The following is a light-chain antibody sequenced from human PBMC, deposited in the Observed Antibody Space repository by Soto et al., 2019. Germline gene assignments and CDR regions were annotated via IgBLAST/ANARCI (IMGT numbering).Light chain of an antibody. Sequence: EIVLTQSPATLSLSPGERATLSCRASQSVSSYLAWYQQKPGQAPRLLIYDASNRATGIPARFSGSGSGTDFTLTISSLEPEDFAVYYCQQRSNRITCGQGTRREIK. CDR1: QSVSSY. CDR3: QQRSNRIT. CDR2: DAS. J-gene: IGKJ5*01. V-gene: IGKV3-11*01.